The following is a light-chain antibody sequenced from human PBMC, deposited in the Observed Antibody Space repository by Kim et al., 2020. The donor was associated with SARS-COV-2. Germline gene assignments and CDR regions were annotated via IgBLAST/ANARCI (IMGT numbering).Light chain of an antibody. V-gene: IGLV3-1*01. CDR1: SLGSRY. J-gene: IGLJ2*01. Sequence: SVYPRQTATITGAGGSLGSRYFCWYQQKPGQSPELLIYQNQQRHSGIPERFAGSNSGDTATLTISRTQPMDEADSYCQAWGRNNALYGGGTQLTVL. CDR2: QNQ. CDR3: QAWGRNNAL.